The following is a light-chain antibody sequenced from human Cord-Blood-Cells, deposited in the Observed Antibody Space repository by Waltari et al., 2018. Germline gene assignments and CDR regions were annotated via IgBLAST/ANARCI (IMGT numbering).Light chain of an antibody. Sequence: IQLTPSPSSLSASVGDRVTITCRASQVISSYLAWYQQKPGKAPKLLIYAASTLQSGVPSRFSGSGSRTDFTLTISSLQPEDFATYDCQQLNSYPLTFGGGTKVEIK. CDR2: AAS. CDR1: QVISSY. CDR3: QQLNSYPLT. J-gene: IGKJ4*02. V-gene: IGKV1-9*01.